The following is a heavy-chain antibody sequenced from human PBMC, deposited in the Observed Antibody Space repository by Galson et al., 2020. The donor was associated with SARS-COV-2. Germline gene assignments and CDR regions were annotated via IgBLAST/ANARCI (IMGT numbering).Heavy chain of an antibody. CDR2: IYYSGHS. CDR3: EVGWELLDY. V-gene: IGHV4-39*07. CDR1: GGSMTSSDYY. Sequence: SETLSLTCTFSGGSMTSSDYYWGWIRQPPGKGLEWIGSIYYSGHSYSNPSLRSRVTMSIDTSKNQLSLKLSSVTAADTAVYYCEVGWELLDYWGQGTLVTVSS. J-gene: IGHJ4*02. D-gene: IGHD1-26*01.